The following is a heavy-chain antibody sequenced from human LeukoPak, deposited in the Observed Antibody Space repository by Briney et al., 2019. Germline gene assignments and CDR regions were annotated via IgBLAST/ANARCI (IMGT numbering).Heavy chain of an antibody. CDR2: IYTSGST. V-gene: IGHV4-61*02. Sequence: SQTLSLTCTVSSGSISSGNYYWSWIRQPAGKGLEWIGRIYTSGSTNYNPSLKSRVTISVDTSKDQFSLKLSSVTAADTAMYYCARSRMGDVFDIWGQGTMVTVSS. CDR1: SGSISSGNYY. D-gene: IGHD3-16*01. J-gene: IGHJ3*02. CDR3: ARSRMGDVFDI.